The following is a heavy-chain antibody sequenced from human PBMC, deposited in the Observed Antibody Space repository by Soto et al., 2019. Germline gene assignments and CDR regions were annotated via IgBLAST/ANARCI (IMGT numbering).Heavy chain of an antibody. Sequence: GGSLRISCAASGFTFSSYAMSGVRQEPGKGLEWVSAISGSGGSTYYADSVKGRFTISRDNSKNTLYLQMNSLRAEDTAVYYCAKTSSGGDTDDALDIWGQGTMVTVS. CDR2: ISGSGGST. CDR3: AKTSSGGDTDDALDI. CDR1: GFTFSSYA. D-gene: IGHD6-19*01. J-gene: IGHJ3*02. V-gene: IGHV3-23*01.